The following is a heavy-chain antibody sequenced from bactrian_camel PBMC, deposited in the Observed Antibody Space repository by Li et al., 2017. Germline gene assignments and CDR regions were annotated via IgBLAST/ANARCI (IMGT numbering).Heavy chain of an antibody. V-gene: IGHV3S61*01. D-gene: IGHD6*01. CDR1: GFTFDDSD. Sequence: HVQLVESGGGLVQPGGSLRLSCTASGFTFDDSDMGWYRQAPESERESVSIISEDGTTGYADSVKGRFTISQDDARNTLYLQMNSLKTEDTAMYYCASVVPWYLVLRILGPGDPGHR. J-gene: IGHJ4*01. CDR2: IISEDGTT. CDR3: ASVVPWYLVLRI.